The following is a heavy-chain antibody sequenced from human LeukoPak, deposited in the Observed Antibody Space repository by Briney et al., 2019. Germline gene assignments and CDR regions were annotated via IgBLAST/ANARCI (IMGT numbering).Heavy chain of an antibody. Sequence: GGSLRLSCAASGFTFSRNVMHWVRQAPGKGLEWVALISYDGNNKFYADSVKGRSTISRDNSRNTPYLQMNSLRGEDAAVYSCARGGIPTGPYYYFYYMDVWGKGTAVTVSS. J-gene: IGHJ6*03. V-gene: IGHV3-30*01. CDR2: ISYDGNNK. D-gene: IGHD3-10*01. CDR1: GFTFSRNV. CDR3: ARGGIPTGPYYYFYYMDV.